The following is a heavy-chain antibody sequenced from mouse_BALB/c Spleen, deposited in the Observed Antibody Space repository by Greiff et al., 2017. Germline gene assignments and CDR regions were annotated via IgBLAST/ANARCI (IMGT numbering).Heavy chain of an antibody. CDR2: INPSNGGT. CDR3: TARDYDGFAY. Sequence: VQLQQSGAELVKPGASVKLSCKASGYTFTSYYMYWVKQRPGQGLEWIGEINPSNGGTNFNEKFKSKATLTVDKSSSTAYMQLSSLTSEDSAVYYCTARDYDGFAYWGQGTLVTVSA. CDR1: GYTFTSYY. D-gene: IGHD2-4*01. V-gene: IGHV1S81*02. J-gene: IGHJ3*01.